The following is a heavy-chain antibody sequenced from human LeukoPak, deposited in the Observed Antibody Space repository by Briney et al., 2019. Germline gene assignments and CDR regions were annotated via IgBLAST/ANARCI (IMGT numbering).Heavy chain of an antibody. J-gene: IGHJ4*02. Sequence: ASVKVSCKASGYTFTGYYMHWARQAPGQGLEWMGWINPNSGGTNYAQKFQGRVTMTRDTSISTAYMELSRLRSDDTAVYYCARALFGWLQFSVGYWGQGTLVTVSS. CDR3: ARALFGWLQFSVGY. V-gene: IGHV1-2*02. CDR1: GYTFTGYY. D-gene: IGHD5-24*01. CDR2: INPNSGGT.